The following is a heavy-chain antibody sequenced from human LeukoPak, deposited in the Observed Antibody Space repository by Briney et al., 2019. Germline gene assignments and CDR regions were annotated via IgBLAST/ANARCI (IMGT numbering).Heavy chain of an antibody. D-gene: IGHD1-14*01. CDR1: GFTFTSSA. CDR2: IVVGSGNT. J-gene: IGHJ6*03. CDR3: AAGISSSHYYYYKDV. V-gene: IGHV1-58*01. Sequence: ASVKVSCKASGFTFTSSAVQWVRQARGQRLEWIGWIVVGSGNTNYAQKFQERVTITRDMFTSTAYMELSSLRSEDTAVYYCAAGISSSHYYYYKDVWGKGTTVTVSS.